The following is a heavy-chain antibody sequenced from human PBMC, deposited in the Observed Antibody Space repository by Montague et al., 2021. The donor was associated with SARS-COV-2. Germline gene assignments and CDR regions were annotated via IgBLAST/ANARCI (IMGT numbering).Heavy chain of an antibody. Sequence: SETLSLTCTVSGASISTGTYYWGWIRQPPGKGLEWIGNIITSGSTNYNPSLKSRVTMSVDTSKNHFSLKLNSVTAADTAVYYCASLSLMELWLGAYYFDSWGQGTLVTVSS. J-gene: IGHJ4*02. D-gene: IGHD5-18*01. V-gene: IGHV4-39*02. CDR1: GASISTGTYY. CDR2: IITSGST. CDR3: ASLSLMELWLGAYYFDS.